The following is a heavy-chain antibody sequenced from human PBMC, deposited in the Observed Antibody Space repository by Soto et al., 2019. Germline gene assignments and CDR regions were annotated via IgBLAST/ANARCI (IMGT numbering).Heavy chain of an antibody. CDR1: GYSFAGYW. CDR3: ARQSYDSDTDTNFYYYIDS. CDR2: IDPSDSQT. J-gene: IGHJ4*02. V-gene: IGHV5-10-1*01. Sequence: GESLKISCKGAGYSFAGYWITWVRQKPGKGLEWMGRIDPSDSQTYYSPSFRGHVTISATKSSTTVFLQWSRRTASDTAMYYGARQSYDSDTDTNFYYYIDSWGQGTPVTVSS. D-gene: IGHD3-22*01.